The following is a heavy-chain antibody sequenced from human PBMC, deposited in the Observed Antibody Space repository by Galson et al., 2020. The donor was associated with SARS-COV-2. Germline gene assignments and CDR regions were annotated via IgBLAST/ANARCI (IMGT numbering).Heavy chain of an antibody. CDR3: ARDYDILTGYYIDWFDP. CDR2: ISSSSSYI. Sequence: GGSLRLSCAASGFTFSSYSMNWVRQAPGKGLEWVSSISSSSSYIYYADSVKGRFTISRDNAKNSLYLQMNSLRAEDTAVYYCARDYDILTGYYIDWFDPWGQGTLVTVSS. J-gene: IGHJ5*02. V-gene: IGHV3-21*01. CDR1: GFTFSSYS. D-gene: IGHD3-9*01.